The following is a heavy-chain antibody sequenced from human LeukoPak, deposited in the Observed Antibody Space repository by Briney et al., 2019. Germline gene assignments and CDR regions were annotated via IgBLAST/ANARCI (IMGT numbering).Heavy chain of an antibody. Sequence: PSETLSLTCAVYGGSFSGYYWSWIRQPPGKGLEWIGEINHSGSTNYNPSLKSRVTISVDTSKNQFSLKLSSVTAADTAVYYCARLSVAGLRYWGQGTLVTVSS. D-gene: IGHD6-19*01. CDR3: ARLSVAGLRY. CDR1: GGSFSGYY. CDR2: INHSGST. V-gene: IGHV4-34*01. J-gene: IGHJ4*02.